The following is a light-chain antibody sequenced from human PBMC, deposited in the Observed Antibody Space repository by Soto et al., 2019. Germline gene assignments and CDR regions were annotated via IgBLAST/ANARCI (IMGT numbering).Light chain of an antibody. J-gene: IGKJ5*01. CDR2: GAS. Sequence: EIVMTHSPATLSVSPGERAILSFSASQSVSSNLAWYQQKPGQAPSLLIYGASRRATGIPDRFSGSGSGTDFTLTISRLEPEDFAVYYCQQYDSSPITFGQGTRLEI. CDR3: QQYDSSPIT. V-gene: IGKV3-20*01. CDR1: QSVSSN.